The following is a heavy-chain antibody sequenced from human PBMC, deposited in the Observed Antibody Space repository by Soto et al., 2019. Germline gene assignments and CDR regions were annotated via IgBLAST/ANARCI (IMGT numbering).Heavy chain of an antibody. J-gene: IGHJ6*02. D-gene: IGHD4-17*01. CDR3: ARESDFRHYRGFYFYAIDV. V-gene: IGHV1-2*06. CDR2: INPNTGGS. CDR1: GYSLSDYH. Sequence: ASVKVSCKASGYSLSDYHIHWVRQAPGQGLEWMGRINPNTGGSDYAQNFQGSVTMTRDTSISTAYMELNRLRSDDTAVYYCARESDFRHYRGFYFYAIDVWGQGTTVTVSS.